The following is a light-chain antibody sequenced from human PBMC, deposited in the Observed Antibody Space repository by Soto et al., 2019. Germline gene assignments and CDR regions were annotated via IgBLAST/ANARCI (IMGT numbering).Light chain of an antibody. V-gene: IGKV3-15*01. CDR2: GAS. CDR1: QSISSE. CDR3: QQGHNWPLT. Sequence: EIVMTQSPATLSVSPGESATLSCRANQSISSELAWYQQKPGQPPRLLIYGASTRATGVPARFTVSGSGSDFTLTISGPQSEDFSVYYCQQGHNWPLTFGQGTRLEI. J-gene: IGKJ2*01.